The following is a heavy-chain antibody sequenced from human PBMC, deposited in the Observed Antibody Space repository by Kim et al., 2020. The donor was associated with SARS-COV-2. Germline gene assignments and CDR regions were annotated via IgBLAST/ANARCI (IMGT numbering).Heavy chain of an antibody. V-gene: IGHV3-7*01. Sequence: KYYGDSVKGRFTISRDNAKNSLYLQMNSLRAEDTAVYYCARSGYTYGFDYWGQGTLVTVSS. CDR2: K. J-gene: IGHJ4*02. D-gene: IGHD5-18*01. CDR3: ARSGYTYGFDY.